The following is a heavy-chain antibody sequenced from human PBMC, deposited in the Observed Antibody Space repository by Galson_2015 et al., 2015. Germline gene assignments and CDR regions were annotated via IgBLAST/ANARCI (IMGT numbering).Heavy chain of an antibody. Sequence: SVKVSCKASGGTFSSYAISWVRQAPGQGLEWMGGIIPIFGTANYAQKFQGRVTITADESTSTAYMELSSLRSEDTAVYYCARGADIVVVPAAMSLAAAGPGLDYWGQGTLVTVSS. V-gene: IGHV1-69*13. CDR1: GGTFSSYA. D-gene: IGHD2-2*01. CDR3: ARGADIVVVPAAMSLAAAGPGLDY. CDR2: IIPIFGTA. J-gene: IGHJ4*02.